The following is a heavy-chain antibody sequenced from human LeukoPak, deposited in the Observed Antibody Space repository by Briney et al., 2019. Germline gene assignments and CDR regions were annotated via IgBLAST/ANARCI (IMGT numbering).Heavy chain of an antibody. D-gene: IGHD3-10*01. CDR1: GGSISSYY. J-gene: IGHJ4*02. V-gene: IGHV4-59*01. CDR2: IYYSGST. CDR3: ARDSYYGAAGIDY. Sequence: SETLSLTCIVSGGSISSYYWSWIRQPPGKGLEWIGYIYYSGSTNYNPSPKSRVTISVDTSKNQFSLKLSSVTAADTAVYYCARDSYYGAAGIDYWGQGTLVTVSS.